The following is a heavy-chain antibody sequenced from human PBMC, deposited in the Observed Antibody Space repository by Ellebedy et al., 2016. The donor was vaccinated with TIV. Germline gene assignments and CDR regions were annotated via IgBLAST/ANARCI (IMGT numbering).Heavy chain of an antibody. CDR3: AREIVGAPG. Sequence: ASVKVSXXASGYTFTSYDINWVRQATGQGLEWMGWMNPNSGNTGYAQKFQGRVTMTRDTSISTAYMELSRLRSEDTAVYYCAREIVGAPGWGQGTLVTVSS. CDR2: MNPNSGNT. CDR1: GYTFTSYD. D-gene: IGHD1-26*01. J-gene: IGHJ4*02. V-gene: IGHV1-8*01.